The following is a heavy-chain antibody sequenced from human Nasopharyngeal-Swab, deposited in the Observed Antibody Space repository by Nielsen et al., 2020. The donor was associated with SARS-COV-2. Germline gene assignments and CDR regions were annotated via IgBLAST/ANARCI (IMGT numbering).Heavy chain of an antibody. CDR3: ARDAVLRYFDWLLLVSGDPYYFDY. Sequence: ASVKVSCKASGYTFTSYAMNWVRQAPGQGLEWMGWINTNTGNPTYAQGFTGRFVFSLDTSVSTAYLQISSLKAEDTAVYYCARDAVLRYFDWLLLVSGDPYYFDYWGQGTLVTVSS. D-gene: IGHD3-9*01. V-gene: IGHV7-4-1*02. J-gene: IGHJ4*02. CDR1: GYTFTSYA. CDR2: INTNTGNP.